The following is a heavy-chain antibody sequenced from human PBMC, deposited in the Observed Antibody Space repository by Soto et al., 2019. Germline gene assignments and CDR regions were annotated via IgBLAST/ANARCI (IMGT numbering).Heavy chain of an antibody. CDR3: AREKFPGHYYYGMDV. CDR1: GYSFNSYG. V-gene: IGHV1-3*01. J-gene: IGHJ6*02. Sequence: ASVKVSCKASGYSFNSYGMHWVRQAPGQRLEWMGWINLGNGNTKYLQKFQGRVTIIRDTSASTAYMELSSLRSEDTAVYYCAREKFPGHYYYGMDVWGQGTTVTVSS. CDR2: INLGNGNT. D-gene: IGHD2-21*01.